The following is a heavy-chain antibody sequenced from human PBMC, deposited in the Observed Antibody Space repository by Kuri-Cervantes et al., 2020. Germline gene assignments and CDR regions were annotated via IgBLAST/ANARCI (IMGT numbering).Heavy chain of an antibody. CDR2: INAGNGNT. Sequence: ASVKVSCKASGYTFTSYAMHWVRQAPGQRLEWMGWINAGNGNTKYSQKFQGRVTITRDTSASTAYMELSSLRSEDTAVYYCARRYCSSTSCYHNWFDPWGQGTLVTVSS. V-gene: IGHV1-3*01. D-gene: IGHD2-2*01. CDR1: GYTFTSYA. J-gene: IGHJ5*02. CDR3: ARRYCSSTSCYHNWFDP.